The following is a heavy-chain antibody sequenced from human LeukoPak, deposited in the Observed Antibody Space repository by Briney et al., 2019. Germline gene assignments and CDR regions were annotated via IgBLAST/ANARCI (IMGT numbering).Heavy chain of an antibody. V-gene: IGHV3-30*02. CDR1: GFTFSGSG. CDR3: ARDYDFWSGYYSPTRGYFGY. Sequence: GGSLRLSCAASGFTFSGSGMHWVRQAPGKGLEWVTFIRYDGGNKYYTDSVKGRFTISRDNSKNTLYLQMDSLRAEDTAVYYCARDYDFWSGYYSPTRGYFGYWGQGTLVTVSS. D-gene: IGHD3-3*01. CDR2: IRYDGGNK. J-gene: IGHJ4*02.